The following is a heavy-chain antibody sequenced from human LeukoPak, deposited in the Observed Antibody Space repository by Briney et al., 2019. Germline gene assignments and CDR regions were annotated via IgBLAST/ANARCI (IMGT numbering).Heavy chain of an antibody. Sequence: GGSLRLSCAASGFTFSNAWMSWVRQAPGKGLEWVGRIKSKTDGGTTDYAAPVKGRFTISRDDSKNTLYLQMNSLKTEDTAVYYCTTELLYYDILTGHYKRGVGDYWGQGTLVTVSS. CDR1: GFTFSNAW. J-gene: IGHJ4*02. CDR2: IKSKTDGGTT. D-gene: IGHD3-9*01. CDR3: TTELLYYDILTGHYKRGVGDY. V-gene: IGHV3-15*01.